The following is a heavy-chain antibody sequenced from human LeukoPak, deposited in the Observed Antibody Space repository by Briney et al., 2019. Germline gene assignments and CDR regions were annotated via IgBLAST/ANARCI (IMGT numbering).Heavy chain of an antibody. J-gene: IGHJ4*02. Sequence: PSETLSLTCTVSGGSISSYYWSWIRQPPGKGLEWIGYIYYSGSTNYNPSLKSRVTISVDTSKNQFSLKLSSVTAADTAVYNCARVVAAPYYFDYWGQGTLVTVSS. D-gene: IGHD2-15*01. CDR2: IYYSGST. CDR3: ARVVAAPYYFDY. CDR1: GGSISSYY. V-gene: IGHV4-59*01.